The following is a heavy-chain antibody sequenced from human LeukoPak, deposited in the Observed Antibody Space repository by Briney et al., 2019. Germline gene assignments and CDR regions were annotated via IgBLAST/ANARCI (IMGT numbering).Heavy chain of an antibody. J-gene: IGHJ4*02. V-gene: IGHV4-61*01. D-gene: IGHD3-10*01. Sequence: SETLSLTCTVSGGSVSTGSYYWSWIRLPPGKGLEWIGYIYFSGSTNYNPFLKSRVTISVDTSKNQFSLKLYSVTAADTAVYFCARVYASGTYPIDYWGQGTRVTVSS. CDR1: GGSVSTGSYY. CDR3: ARVYASGTYPIDY. CDR2: IYFSGST.